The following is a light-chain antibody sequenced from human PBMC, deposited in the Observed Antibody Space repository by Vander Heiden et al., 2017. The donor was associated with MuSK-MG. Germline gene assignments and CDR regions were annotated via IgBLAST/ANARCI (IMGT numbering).Light chain of an antibody. CDR1: PSVTSY. CDR3: QERSNWPIT. Sequence: DIVLTQSPSTLSLSPVQRATLSCRASPSVTSYLAWYHQKPGQAPRLLIYDASHRATGIPARFSGPGSGTDFTLTISSLEPEDFAVSYCQERSNWPITVGQGTRLEIK. CDR2: DAS. J-gene: IGKJ5*01. V-gene: IGKV3-11*01.